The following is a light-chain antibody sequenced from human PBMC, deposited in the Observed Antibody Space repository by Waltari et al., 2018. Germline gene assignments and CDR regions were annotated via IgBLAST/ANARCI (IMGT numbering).Light chain of an antibody. Sequence: QLVLTQSPSASASLGASVKLTCTLSSGHSYYAIAWHQQQPEKGPRFLMILNNDGSHNKGDGIPDRFSGSSSGAARYLTISSLQSEDEADYYCQTWGTGIPVFGGGTKLTVL. CDR2: LNNDGSH. CDR1: SGHSYYA. V-gene: IGLV4-69*01. J-gene: IGLJ3*02. CDR3: QTWGTGIPV.